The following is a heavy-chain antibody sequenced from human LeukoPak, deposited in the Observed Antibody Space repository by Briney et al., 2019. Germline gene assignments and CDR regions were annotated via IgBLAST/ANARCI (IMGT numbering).Heavy chain of an antibody. Sequence: SVKVSCKASGGTFSSYAISWVRQAPGQGLEWMGGIIPIFGTANYAQKFQGRVTITTDESTSTAYMELSSLRSEDTAVYYCARVRDGYNPKEDYYYMDVWGKGTTVTVSS. CDR2: IIPIFGTA. CDR1: GGTFSSYA. CDR3: ARVRDGYNPKEDYYYMDV. J-gene: IGHJ6*03. D-gene: IGHD5-24*01. V-gene: IGHV1-69*05.